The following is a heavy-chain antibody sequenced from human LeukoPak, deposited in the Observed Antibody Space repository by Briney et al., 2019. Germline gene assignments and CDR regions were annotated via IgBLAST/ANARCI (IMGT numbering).Heavy chain of an antibody. CDR2: IYTSGST. CDR3: ARERVWFGRRSNFDP. D-gene: IGHD3-10*01. J-gene: IGHJ5*02. Sequence: PSETLSLTCTVSGGSVSSYYWSWIRQPAGKGLEWIGRIYTSGSTNYNPSLKSRVTMSVDTSKNQFSLKLSSVTAGDTAVYYCARERVWFGRRSNFDPWGQGTLVTVSS. CDR1: GGSVSSYY. V-gene: IGHV4-4*07.